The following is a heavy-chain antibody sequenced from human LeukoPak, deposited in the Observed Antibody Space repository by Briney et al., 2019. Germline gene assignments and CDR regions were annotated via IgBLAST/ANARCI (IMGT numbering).Heavy chain of an antibody. CDR3: AKAKSTMVRGVIGDYYYYYYMDV. CDR1: GFTFSSYG. V-gene: IGHV3-23*01. D-gene: IGHD3-10*01. J-gene: IGHJ6*03. CDR2: ISGSGGST. Sequence: PGGSLRLSCAASGFTFSSYGMSWVRQAPGKGLEWVSAISGSGGSTYYADSVKGRFTISRDNSKNTLYLQMNSLRAEDTAVYYCAKAKSTMVRGVIGDYYYYYYMDVWGKGTTVTISS.